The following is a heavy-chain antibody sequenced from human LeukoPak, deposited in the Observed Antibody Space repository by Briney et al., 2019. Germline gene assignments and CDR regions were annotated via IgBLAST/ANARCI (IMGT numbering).Heavy chain of an antibody. Sequence: PGGSLRLSCAASGFTFSSHRMSWVRQAPGKGLEWVANIKKDGSEKYYVDSVKGRFTISRDNAKTSLYLQMNSLRAEDTAVYYCARDLVVVTGISDYWGQGTLVTVSS. CDR2: IKKDGSEK. CDR3: ARDLVVVTGISDY. V-gene: IGHV3-7*01. J-gene: IGHJ4*02. CDR1: GFTFSSHR. D-gene: IGHD2-21*02.